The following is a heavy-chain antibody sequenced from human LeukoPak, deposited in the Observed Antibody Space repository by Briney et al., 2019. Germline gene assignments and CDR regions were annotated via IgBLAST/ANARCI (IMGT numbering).Heavy chain of an antibody. V-gene: IGHV3-30*04. CDR3: ARDKRIDATYLFDY. CDR2: ISYDGSNK. Sequence: GGSLRLSCATSGFTFSSFAMHWVRQAPGKRLEWVAFISYDGSNKYYADAVKGRFTISRDNSKKTFYLQMNSLTAEDTALYYCARDKRIDATYLFDYWGRGTLVTVSS. J-gene: IGHJ4*02. CDR1: GFTFSSFA. D-gene: IGHD5-24*01.